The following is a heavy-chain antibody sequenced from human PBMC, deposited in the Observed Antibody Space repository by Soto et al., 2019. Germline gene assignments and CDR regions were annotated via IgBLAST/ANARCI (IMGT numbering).Heavy chain of an antibody. CDR2: IYYSGST. CDR3: ASSPLAATGTGLINWFDP. D-gene: IGHD6-13*01. Sequence: SETLSLTCTVSGGSISSGGYYWSWIRQHPGKGLEWIGYIYYSGSTYYNPSLKSRVTISVDTSKNQFSLKLSSVTAADTAVYYCASSPLAATGTGLINWFDPWGQGTLVTVSS. V-gene: IGHV4-31*03. J-gene: IGHJ5*02. CDR1: GGSISSGGYY.